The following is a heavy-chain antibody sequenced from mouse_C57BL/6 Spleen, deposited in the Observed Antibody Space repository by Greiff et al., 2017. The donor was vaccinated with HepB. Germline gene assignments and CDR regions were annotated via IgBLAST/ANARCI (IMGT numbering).Heavy chain of an antibody. Sequence: VKLQQPGAELVRPGTSVKLSCKASGYTFTSYWMHWVKQRPGQGLEWIGVIDPSDSYTNYNQKFKGKATLTVDTSSSTAYMQLSSLTSEDSAVYYCARAGYYYGSSYYYAMDYWGQGTSVTVSS. CDR1: GYTFTSYW. J-gene: IGHJ4*01. CDR3: ARAGYYYGSSYYYAMDY. V-gene: IGHV1-59*01. CDR2: IDPSDSYT. D-gene: IGHD1-1*01.